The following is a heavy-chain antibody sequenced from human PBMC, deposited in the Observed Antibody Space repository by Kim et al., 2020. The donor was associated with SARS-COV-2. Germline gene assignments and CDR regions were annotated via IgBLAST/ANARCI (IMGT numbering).Heavy chain of an antibody. Sequence: NPSLRSRVTISVDTSKNQFPLKLSSVTAADTAVYYCARGEMATTLTYFDYWGQGTLVTVSS. J-gene: IGHJ4*02. D-gene: IGHD5-12*01. V-gene: IGHV4-31*02. CDR3: ARGEMATTLTYFDY.